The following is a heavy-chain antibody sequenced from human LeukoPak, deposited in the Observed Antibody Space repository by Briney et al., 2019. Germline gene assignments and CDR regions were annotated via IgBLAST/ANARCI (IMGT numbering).Heavy chain of an antibody. CDR3: ARVGGDTVTNRY. D-gene: IGHD4-17*01. J-gene: IGHJ4*02. CDR2: MNPNSGYT. CDR1: GYTFTSYD. V-gene: IGHV1-8*01. Sequence: GASVKVSCNASGYTFTSYDINWVRQATGQGLEWTGWMNPNSGYTGYAQKFQGRVTMTRNTSISTAYMELSSLRSEDTAVYYCARVGGDTVTNRYWGQGTLVTVSS.